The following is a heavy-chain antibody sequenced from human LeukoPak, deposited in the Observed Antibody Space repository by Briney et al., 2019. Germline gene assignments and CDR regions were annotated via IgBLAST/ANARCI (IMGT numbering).Heavy chain of an antibody. J-gene: IGHJ4*02. CDR2: ISASGGST. CDR3: ARDSSVRYSGGWDY. Sequence: PGGSLRLSCAASGFTFSSSAMSWVRQVPGKGLEWVSGISASGGSTYYADSVRGRFTISRDNSKNTLYLQMNSLRAEDTAVYYCARDSSVRYSGGWDYWGRGTLVTVSS. V-gene: IGHV3-23*01. D-gene: IGHD6-19*01. CDR1: GFTFSSSA.